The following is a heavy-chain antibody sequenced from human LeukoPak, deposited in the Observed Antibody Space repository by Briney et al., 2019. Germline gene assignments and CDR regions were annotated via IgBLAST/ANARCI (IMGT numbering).Heavy chain of an antibody. D-gene: IGHD1-14*01. V-gene: IGHV1-2*02. Sequence: ASGKVSCKASGYTFTGYYMHWVRQAPGQGLEWMGWINPNSGGTNYAQKFQGRVTMTSNTSISPAYMELSSLRSEDTAVYYCARGTGGGYWGQGTLVTVSS. J-gene: IGHJ4*02. CDR3: ARGTGGGY. CDR1: GYTFTGYY. CDR2: INPNSGGT.